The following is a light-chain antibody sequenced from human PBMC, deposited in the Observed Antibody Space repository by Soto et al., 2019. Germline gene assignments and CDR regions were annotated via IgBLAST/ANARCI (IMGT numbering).Light chain of an antibody. Sequence: EIVMTQSPATLSVSPGERATLSCRASQSVSSNLAWYQQKPGQAPRILIFAASRRATDIPDRLSGSGSGTDFNLTISRLEPEDFAVFYCQQYATSVTTFGQGTRLEIK. CDR3: QQYATSVTT. V-gene: IGKV3-20*01. CDR2: AAS. J-gene: IGKJ5*01. CDR1: QSVSSN.